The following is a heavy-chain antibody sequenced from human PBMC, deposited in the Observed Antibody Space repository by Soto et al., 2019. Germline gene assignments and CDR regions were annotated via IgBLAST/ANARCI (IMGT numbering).Heavy chain of an antibody. J-gene: IGHJ4*02. D-gene: IGHD3-22*01. CDR1: GCTFSSDA. CDR2: IIPIYGTA. Sequence: SVKVSCKASGCTFSSDAISWVRQAPGKGLEWMGGIIPIYGTANYAQKFQGRVTITADKSTSTAYMELSSLRSEDTAVYYCAIYYYDSSGYYYYFDYWGQGTLVTVSS. CDR3: AIYYYDSSGYYYYFDY. V-gene: IGHV1-69*06.